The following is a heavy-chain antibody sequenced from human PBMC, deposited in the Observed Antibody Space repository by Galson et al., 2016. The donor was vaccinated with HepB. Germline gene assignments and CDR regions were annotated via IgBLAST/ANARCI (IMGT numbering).Heavy chain of an antibody. CDR3: AKADAYCGGDCYPSFDY. J-gene: IGHJ4*01. Sequence: SLRLSCAASGFSFSRYAMSWVRQAPGKGLEWVSIISNTGGRTYYADSVKGRFTISRDNSKNTLHLQMNSLRAEDTAVYYCAKADAYCGGDCYPSFDYWGHGTLVTVSS. CDR1: GFSFSRYA. D-gene: IGHD2-21*02. V-gene: IGHV3-23*01. CDR2: ISNTGGRT.